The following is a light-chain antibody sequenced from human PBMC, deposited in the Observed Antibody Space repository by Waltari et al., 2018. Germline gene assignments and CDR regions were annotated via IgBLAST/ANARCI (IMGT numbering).Light chain of an antibody. CDR1: SNNLGNYYL. V-gene: IGLV2-23*01. CDR3: CSYGGRTTI. CDR2: EGS. Sequence: QSALTQPASVSGSPGQSITIPCTGGSNNLGNYYLISWYQQHPGKAPKLVIFEGSKRPSGVSDRFSGSHSDNSASLTISGLQAEDEADYYCCSYGGRTTIFGGGTRLTVL. J-gene: IGLJ2*01.